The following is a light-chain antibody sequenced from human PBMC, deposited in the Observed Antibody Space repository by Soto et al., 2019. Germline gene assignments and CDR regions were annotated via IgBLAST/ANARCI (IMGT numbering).Light chain of an antibody. CDR2: ATS. J-gene: IGKJ1*01. CDR3: QQKNRNPRT. Sequence: DIQMTPSPSSLSASVGDRVTITCRASQSISSYLNWYQQKPGKAPKLLFYATSKIQRVGPSTFSGSGSRTEITHTNSSLQREYTATYYCQQKNRNPRTSDPGTNVHIK. V-gene: IGKV1-39*01. CDR1: QSISSY.